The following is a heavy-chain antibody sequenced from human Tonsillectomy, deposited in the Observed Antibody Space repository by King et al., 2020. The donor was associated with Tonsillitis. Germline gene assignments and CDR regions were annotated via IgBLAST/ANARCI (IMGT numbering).Heavy chain of an antibody. J-gene: IGHJ3*02. CDR3: ARSPNHEYSSSWYQAFDI. Sequence: AQLVQSGAEVKKPGESLKISCKGSGYSFTSYWIGWVRQMPGKGLEWMGIIYPGDSDTRYSPSFQGQVTISADKSISTAYLQWSRLKASDTAMYYCARSPNHEYSSSWYQAFDIWGQGTMVTVSS. CDR2: IYPGDSDT. V-gene: IGHV5-51*01. CDR1: GYSFTSYW. D-gene: IGHD6-13*01.